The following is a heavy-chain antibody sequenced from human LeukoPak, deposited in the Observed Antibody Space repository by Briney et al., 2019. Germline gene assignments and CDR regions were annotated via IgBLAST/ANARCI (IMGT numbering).Heavy chain of an antibody. V-gene: IGHV1-2*02. D-gene: IGHD3-16*01. Sequence: GASVKVSCKASGYTFTGYYMHWVRQAPGQGLEWMGWINPNSGGTNYAQKFQGRVTMTRVTSISTAYMELSRLRSDDTAVYYCARGGADSVYYYYYMDVWGKGTTVTVSS. CDR3: ARGGADSVYYYYYMDV. J-gene: IGHJ6*03. CDR1: GYTFTGYY. CDR2: INPNSGGT.